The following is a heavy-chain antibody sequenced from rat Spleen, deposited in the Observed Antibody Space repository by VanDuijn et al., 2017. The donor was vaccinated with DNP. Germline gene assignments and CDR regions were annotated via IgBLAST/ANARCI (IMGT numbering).Heavy chain of an antibody. CDR3: ARDLIIRDTTSAMDV. CDR2: MWTDGDT. V-gene: IGHV2-32*01. D-gene: IGHD4-3*01. CDR1: GFLLTTYH. J-gene: IGHJ4*01. Sequence: QMQLKESGPGLVQPSQTLSLTCTVSGFLLTTYHVHWVRQTPGKGLEWMGVMWTDGDTSYNSVLKSRLSINRDTSRSQVFLKLNSLQTEDTATYYCARDLIIRDTTSAMDVWGQGTSVTVSS.